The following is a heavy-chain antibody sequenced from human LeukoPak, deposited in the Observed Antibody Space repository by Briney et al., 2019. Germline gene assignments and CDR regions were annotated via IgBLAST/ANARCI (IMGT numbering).Heavy chain of an antibody. V-gene: IGHV4-61*02. CDR2: IYTSGST. CDR3: AREGRVLGYCSSTSRPAAYCGGDCYSGSIDY. CDR1: GGSISGGSYY. D-gene: IGHD2-21*01. Sequence: SETLSLTCTVSGGSISGGSYYWSWIRQPAGKGLEWIGRIYTSGSTNYNPSLKSRVTISVDTSKNQFSLKLSSVTAADTAVYYCAREGRVLGYCSSTSRPAAYCGGDCYSGSIDYWGQGTLVTVSS. J-gene: IGHJ4*02.